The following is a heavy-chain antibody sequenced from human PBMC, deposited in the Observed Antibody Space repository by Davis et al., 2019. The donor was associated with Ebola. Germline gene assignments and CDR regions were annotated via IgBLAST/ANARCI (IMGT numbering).Heavy chain of an antibody. Sequence: GESLKISCAASGFTFNNFGMHWVRQGPGQGLEWVAFIRYDGSDKYYADSVKGRFTISRDNSKNTLYLQMNSLRAEDTAVYYCAKTRLFAAGTGYFDYWGQGTLVTVSS. CDR2: IRYDGSDK. J-gene: IGHJ4*02. V-gene: IGHV3-30*02. CDR3: AKTRLFAAGTGYFDY. D-gene: IGHD6-13*01. CDR1: GFTFNNFG.